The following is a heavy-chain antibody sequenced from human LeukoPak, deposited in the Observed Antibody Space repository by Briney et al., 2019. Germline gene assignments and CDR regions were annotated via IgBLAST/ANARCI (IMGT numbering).Heavy chain of an antibody. Sequence: ASVTVSCKCSGYTFTSYGISWVRQAPGQGLEWIGWISAYNGNTNYAQKLQGRVTMTTDTCTSTDYMELRQLRCDDTAVYYCARDPSGYSYVVRPDYWGQGTLVTVSS. CDR3: ARDPSGYSYVVRPDY. CDR2: ISAYNGNT. D-gene: IGHD5-18*01. V-gene: IGHV1-18*01. J-gene: IGHJ4*02. CDR1: GYTFTSYG.